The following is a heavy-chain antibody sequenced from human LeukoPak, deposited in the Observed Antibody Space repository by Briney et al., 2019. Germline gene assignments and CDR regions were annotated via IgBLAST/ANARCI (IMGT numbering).Heavy chain of an antibody. CDR2: IYYSGST. J-gene: IGHJ1*01. CDR1: GGSLSISSYY. D-gene: IGHD3-22*01. V-gene: IGHV4-39*01. CDR3: ARQFYESRSPHAKYFQQ. Sequence: PSEIPSLTCSVSGGSLSISSYYWGWIRQAPGRGLEWIGNIYYSGSTYYSPSLKSRVTISLDTSKNQFSLKLNSVTAADTAVYYCARQFYESRSPHAKYFQQWGQGTLVTVSS.